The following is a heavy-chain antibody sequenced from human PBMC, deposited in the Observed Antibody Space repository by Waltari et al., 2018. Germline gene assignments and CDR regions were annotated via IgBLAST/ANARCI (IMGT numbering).Heavy chain of an antibody. J-gene: IGHJ3*02. Sequence: EVQLVESGGGLVKPGGSLRLSCAGSGFILSSHGLHGVRQAPGKGLEWVSLISSSSSKIFYADSVRGRFTVSRDNAKNSLYLQMNSLRVEDTAVYYCARDRDYDFWSGYWGAFDIWGQGTMVTVSS. V-gene: IGHV3-21*01. CDR2: ISSSSSKI. D-gene: IGHD3-3*01. CDR1: GFILSSHG. CDR3: ARDRDYDFWSGYWGAFDI.